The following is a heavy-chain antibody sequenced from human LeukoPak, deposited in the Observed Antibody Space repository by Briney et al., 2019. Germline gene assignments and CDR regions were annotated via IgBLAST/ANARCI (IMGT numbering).Heavy chain of an antibody. V-gene: IGHV3-48*01. D-gene: IGHD3-3*01. Sequence: GGSLRLSCAASGFTFSSYAMNWVRQAPGKGLEWVSYISSSSTIYYADSVKGRFTISRDNAKNSLYLQMNSLRAEDTAVYYCARHDFWSGYCYWGQGTLVTVSS. CDR1: GFTFSSYA. CDR2: ISSSSTI. J-gene: IGHJ4*02. CDR3: ARHDFWSGYCY.